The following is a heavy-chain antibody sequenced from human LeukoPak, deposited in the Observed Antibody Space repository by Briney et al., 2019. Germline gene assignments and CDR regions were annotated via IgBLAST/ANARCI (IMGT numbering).Heavy chain of an antibody. V-gene: IGHV1-69*05. D-gene: IGHD3-10*01. CDR2: IIAIFGTA. CDR1: GGTFISYA. J-gene: IGHJ5*02. CDR3: ARDRLWFGELPLNWFDP. Sequence: ASVKVSCKASGGTFISYAISWVRQAPGQGLEWMGRIIAIFGTANYAQKFQGRVTITTDESTSTTYMELSSLRSEDTAVYYCARDRLWFGELPLNWFDPWGQGTLVTVSS.